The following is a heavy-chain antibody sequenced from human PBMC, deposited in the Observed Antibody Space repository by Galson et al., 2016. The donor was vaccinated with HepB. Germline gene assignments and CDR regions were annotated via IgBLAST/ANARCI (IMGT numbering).Heavy chain of an antibody. CDR2: IKQDGSEK. CDR1: GFTFSDFW. J-gene: IGHJ4*02. D-gene: IGHD6-19*01. V-gene: IGHV3-7*01. CDR3: ARGDWLLWLEPRYYFDS. Sequence: SLRLSCAASGFTFSDFWMTWVRQAPGKGLEWVANIKQDGSEKYHVDSVKGRFTISRANAKNTLYLQMTRLRDDDTAVYFCARGDWLLWLEPRYYFDSWGQGILVTVSS.